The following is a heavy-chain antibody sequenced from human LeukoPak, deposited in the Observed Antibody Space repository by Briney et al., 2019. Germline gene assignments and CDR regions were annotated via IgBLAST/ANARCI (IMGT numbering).Heavy chain of an antibody. V-gene: IGHV3-53*01. J-gene: IGHJ3*02. D-gene: IGHD3-10*01. Sequence: GGSLRLSCGASGFTVSSNYMSWVRQAPGKGLEWVSVIYSGGSTYYADSVKGRFTISRDNSKNTLDLQMNSLRAEDTAVYYCAKVRFGEFDAFDIWGQGTMVNVSS. CDR1: GFTVSSNY. CDR3: AKVRFGEFDAFDI. CDR2: IYSGGST.